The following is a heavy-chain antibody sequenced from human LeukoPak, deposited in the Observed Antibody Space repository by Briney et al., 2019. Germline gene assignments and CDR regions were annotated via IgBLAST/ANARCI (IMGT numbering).Heavy chain of an antibody. CDR1: GFTFSRHW. CDR2: IKHDGSEK. J-gene: IGHJ4*02. D-gene: IGHD2-2*01. CDR3: ARDLRRYCSSTSCYVLDY. Sequence: GGSLRLSCAASGFTFSRHWMTWVRQAPGKGLEWVANIKHDGSEKNYVDSVKGRFTISRDNAKNSLYLQMNSLRAEDTAVYYCARDLRRYCSSTSCYVLDYWGQGTLVTVSS. V-gene: IGHV3-7*01.